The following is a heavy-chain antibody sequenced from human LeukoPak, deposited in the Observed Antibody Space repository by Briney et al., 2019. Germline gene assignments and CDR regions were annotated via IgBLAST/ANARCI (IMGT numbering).Heavy chain of an antibody. CDR2: IYHSGST. V-gene: IGHV4-4*02. CDR1: GGSISSSNW. Sequence: PSETLSLTCAVSGGSISSSNWWSWVRQPPGKGLEWIGEIYHSGSTNYNPSLKSRVTISVDKSKNQFSLKLSSVTAADTAVYYCARKLRYFDWLSRNYYYYYMDVWGKGTTVTVSS. CDR3: ARKLRYFDWLSRNYYYYYMDV. J-gene: IGHJ6*03. D-gene: IGHD3-9*01.